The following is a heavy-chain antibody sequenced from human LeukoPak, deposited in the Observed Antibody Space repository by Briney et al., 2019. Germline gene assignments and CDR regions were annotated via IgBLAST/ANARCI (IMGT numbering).Heavy chain of an antibody. CDR1: GYTLTELS. V-gene: IGHV1-24*01. Sequence: ASVKVSCTVSGYTLTELSMHWVRQAPGKGLEWMGGFDPEDGETIYAQKFQGRVTMTEDTSTDTAYMELSSLRSEDTAVYYCATGLSAAAEPISWGQGTLVTVSS. CDR3: ATGLSAAAEPIS. CDR2: FDPEDGET. D-gene: IGHD6-13*01. J-gene: IGHJ5*02.